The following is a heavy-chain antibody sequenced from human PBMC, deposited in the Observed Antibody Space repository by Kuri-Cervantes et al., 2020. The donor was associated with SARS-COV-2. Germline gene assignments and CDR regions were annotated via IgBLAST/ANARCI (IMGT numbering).Heavy chain of an antibody. V-gene: IGHV1-24*01. Sequence: ASVKVSCKVSGYTLTELSMHWVRQAPGKGLEWMGGFDPEDGETIYAQKFQGRVTMTEDTSTSTAYMELRSLRSDDTAMYYCAREGGYSSNWFDRWGQGTLVTVSS. CDR3: AREGGYSSNWFDR. D-gene: IGHD6-13*01. CDR2: FDPEDGET. CDR1: GYTLTELS. J-gene: IGHJ5*02.